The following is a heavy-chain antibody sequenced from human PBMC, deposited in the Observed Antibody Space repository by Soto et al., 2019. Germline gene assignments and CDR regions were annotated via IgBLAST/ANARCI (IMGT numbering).Heavy chain of an antibody. D-gene: IGHD1-1*01. J-gene: IGHJ4*02. CDR2: MNPNSGNT. V-gene: IGHV1-8*01. Sequence: QVQLVQSGAEVKKPGASVKVSCKASGYTFTSYDINWVRQATGQGLEWMGWMNPNSGNTAYAQKFQGRVTMTRNTSISTAYMKLSSLRSEATAVYYCARERTAPNYFDYWGQGTLVTVSS. CDR3: ARERTAPNYFDY. CDR1: GYTFTSYD.